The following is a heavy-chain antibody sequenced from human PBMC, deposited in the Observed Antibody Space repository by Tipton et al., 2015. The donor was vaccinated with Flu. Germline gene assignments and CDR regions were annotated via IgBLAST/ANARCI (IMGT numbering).Heavy chain of an antibody. J-gene: IGHJ4*02. CDR2: ISTSGST. V-gene: IGHV4-61*02. Sequence: TLSLTCTVSGGSISSNNYYWSWIRQPAGKGLEWVGRISTSGSTKYSPSLKGRVTISVDTSKNQFSLRLSSVTAADTAVYYCARHTGDSVRGVIDYWGQGTLVIVSS. CDR3: ARHTGDSVRGVIDY. D-gene: IGHD3-10*02. CDR1: GGSISSNNYY.